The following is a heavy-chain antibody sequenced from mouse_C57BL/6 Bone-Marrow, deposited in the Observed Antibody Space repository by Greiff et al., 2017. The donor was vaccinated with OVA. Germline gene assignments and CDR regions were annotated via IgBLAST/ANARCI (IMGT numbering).Heavy chain of an antibody. V-gene: IGHV1-50*01. CDR3: AREDDGSSFDY. CDR1: GYTFTSYW. J-gene: IGHJ2*01. Sequence: VQLQQPGAELVKPGASVKLSCKASGYTFTSYWMQWVKQRPGQGLEWIGEIDPSDSYTNSNQKFKGKATLTVDTSSSTAYMQLSSLTSEDSAVYYGAREDDGSSFDYWGQGTTLTVSS. D-gene: IGHD1-1*01. CDR2: IDPSDSYT.